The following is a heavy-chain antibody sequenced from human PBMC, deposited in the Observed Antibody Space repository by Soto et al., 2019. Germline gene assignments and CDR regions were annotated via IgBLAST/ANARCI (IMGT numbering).Heavy chain of an antibody. CDR1: GGTFSSYA. CDR3: ARSGESYYDSSGYYYRPGMDV. V-gene: IGHV1-69*13. D-gene: IGHD3-22*01. CDR2: IIPIFGTA. J-gene: IGHJ6*02. Sequence: AASVKVSCKASGGTFSSYAISWVRQAPGQGLEWMGGIIPIFGTANYAQKFQGRVTITADESTSTAYMELSSLRSEDTAVYYCARSGESYYDSSGYYYRPGMDVWGQGTTVTVSS.